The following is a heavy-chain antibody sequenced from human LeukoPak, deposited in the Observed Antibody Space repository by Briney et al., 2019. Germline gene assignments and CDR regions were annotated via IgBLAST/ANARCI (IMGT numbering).Heavy chain of an antibody. CDR3: ARLGYCGSTSCTQFDY. Sequence: KPGESLKISCKGSGYRFSSNWIGWVRQMPGKGLEWMGIIYPGDSDTRYSPSFQGQVTISADKSISTAFLQWSSLEASDTAMYYCARLGYCGSTSCTQFDYWGQGTLVTVSS. CDR1: GYRFSSNW. D-gene: IGHD2-2*01. V-gene: IGHV5-51*01. CDR2: IYPGDSDT. J-gene: IGHJ4*02.